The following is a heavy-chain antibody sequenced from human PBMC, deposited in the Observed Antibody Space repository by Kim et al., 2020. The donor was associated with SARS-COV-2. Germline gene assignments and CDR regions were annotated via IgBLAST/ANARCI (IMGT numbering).Heavy chain of an antibody. CDR3: TTGVAAAGTGFDY. CDR2: IKSKTDGGTT. J-gene: IGHJ4*02. V-gene: IGHV3-15*01. D-gene: IGHD6-13*01. Sequence: GGSLRLSCAASGFTFSNAWMSWVRQAPGKGLEWVGRIKSKTDGGTTDYVAPEKGRFTISRDDSINTQYLQMNSLKTEDTAVYYCTTGVAAAGTGFDYWGQGTLVTVSS. CDR1: GFTFSNAW.